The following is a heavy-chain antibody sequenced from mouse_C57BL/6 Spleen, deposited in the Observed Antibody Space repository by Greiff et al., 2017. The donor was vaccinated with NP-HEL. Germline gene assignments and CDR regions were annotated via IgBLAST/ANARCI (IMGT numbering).Heavy chain of an antibody. D-gene: IGHD1-1*01. CDR2: ISSGSSTI. V-gene: IGHV5-17*01. J-gene: IGHJ3*01. Sequence: EVQLVESGGGLVKPGGSLKLSCAASGFTFSDYGMHWVRQAPEKGLEWVAYISSGSSTIYYADTVKGRFTISRDNAKNTLFLQMTSLRSEDTAMYYCARPDYYGSSRFAYWGQGTLVTVSA. CDR3: ARPDYYGSSRFAY. CDR1: GFTFSDYG.